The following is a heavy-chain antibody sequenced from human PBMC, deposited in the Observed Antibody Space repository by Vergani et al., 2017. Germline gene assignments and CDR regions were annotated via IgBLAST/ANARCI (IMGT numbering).Heavy chain of an antibody. CDR3: ARGGDGYNTRGSFFDY. J-gene: IGHJ4*02. Sequence: QVQLVQSGAEVKKPGSSVKVSCKASGGTFSSYAISWVRPAPGQGLEWMGGIIPIFGTANYAQKFQGRVTITADESTSTAYMELSSLRSEDTAVYYCARGGDGYNTRGSFFDYWGQGTLVTVSS. CDR1: GGTFSSYA. D-gene: IGHD5-24*01. CDR2: IIPIFGTA. V-gene: IGHV1-69*01.